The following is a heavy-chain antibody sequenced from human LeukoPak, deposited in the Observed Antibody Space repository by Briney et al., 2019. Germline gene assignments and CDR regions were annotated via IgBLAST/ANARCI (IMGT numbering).Heavy chain of an antibody. J-gene: IGHJ5*02. CDR3: ARAVPSLEWLFSAFDP. CDR2: IYYSGNT. V-gene: IGHV4-39*07. D-gene: IGHD3-3*01. CDR1: GGSISSSSYY. Sequence: SETLSLTCTVSGGSISSSSYYWGWIRQPPGKGLEWLGSIYYSGNTYYNPSLKSRVTIAVDTSKNQFSLKLSSVTAADTAVYYCARAVPSLEWLFSAFDPWGQGTLVTVSS.